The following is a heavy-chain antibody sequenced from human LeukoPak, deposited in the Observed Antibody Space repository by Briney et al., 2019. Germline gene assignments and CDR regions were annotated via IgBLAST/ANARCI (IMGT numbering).Heavy chain of an antibody. CDR3: ARRVGYCSSTSCYRWWFDP. J-gene: IGHJ5*02. CDR2: IYYSGST. D-gene: IGHD2-2*02. CDR1: GGSISSYY. Sequence: SGTLSLTCTVSGGSISSYYWSWIRQPPGKGLEWIGYIYYSGSTNYNPSLKSRVTISVDTSKNQFSLKLSSVTAADTAVYYCARRVGYCSSTSCYRWWFDPWGQGTLVTVSS. V-gene: IGHV4-59*01.